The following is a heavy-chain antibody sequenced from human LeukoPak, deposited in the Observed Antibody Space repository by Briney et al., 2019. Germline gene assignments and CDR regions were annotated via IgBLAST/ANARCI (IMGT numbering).Heavy chain of an antibody. CDR3: AKDVLVDVRGVIMKYYSDY. J-gene: IGHJ4*02. CDR2: ISGSGGST. Sequence: GGSLRLSCAASGFTFSSYGMSWVRQAPGKGLEWVSAISGSGGSTYYADSVKGRFTISRDNSKNTLYLQMNSLRAEDTAVYYCAKDVLVDVRGVIMKYYSDYWGQGTLVTVSS. V-gene: IGHV3-23*01. D-gene: IGHD3-10*01. CDR1: GFTFSSYG.